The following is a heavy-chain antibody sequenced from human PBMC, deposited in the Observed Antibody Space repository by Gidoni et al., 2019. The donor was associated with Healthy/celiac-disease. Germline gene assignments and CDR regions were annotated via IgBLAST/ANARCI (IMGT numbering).Heavy chain of an antibody. CDR2: IYSGGST. V-gene: IGHV3-66*02. CDR3: ARDRQKVVPAAIGVYYYYGMDV. D-gene: IGHD2-2*01. Sequence: EVQLVESGGGLVQPGGSLRLPCAASGFPVSSNYMSWVRQAPGKGLEWVSVIYSGGSTYYADSVKGRFTISRDNSKNTLYLQMNSLRAEDTAVYYCARDRQKVVPAAIGVYYYYGMDVWGQGTTVTVSS. CDR1: GFPVSSNY. J-gene: IGHJ6*02.